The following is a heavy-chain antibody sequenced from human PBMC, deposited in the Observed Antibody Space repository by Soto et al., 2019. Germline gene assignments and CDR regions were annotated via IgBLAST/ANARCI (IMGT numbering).Heavy chain of an antibody. V-gene: IGHV3-7*05. CDR3: AREDGLLPFDY. D-gene: IGHD1-26*01. J-gene: IGHJ4*02. CDR2: IKQDGSEK. Sequence: GGSLRLSCAASGFTFSSYWMSWVRQAPGKGLEWVANIKQDGSEKYYVDSVKGRFTIPRDNAKNSLYLQMNSLRAEDTAVYYCAREDGLLPFDYWGQGTLVTVSS. CDR1: GFTFSSYW.